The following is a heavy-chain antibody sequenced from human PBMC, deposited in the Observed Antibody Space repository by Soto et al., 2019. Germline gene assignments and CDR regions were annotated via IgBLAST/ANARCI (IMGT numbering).Heavy chain of an antibody. Sequence: QLHLQESGPGLVRPSETLSLTCTVSGGSINDFAYYWGWIRQPPGKGLEWIGTVYHNENTYYNPSFKSRVTISVYPAKNQFSLNLRSVTAADTAIYFCARRERYYGSPGWFDPWGQGALVAVSS. D-gene: IGHD3-16*01. V-gene: IGHV4-39*01. CDR1: GGSINDFAYY. J-gene: IGHJ5*02. CDR2: VYHNENT. CDR3: ARRERYYGSPGWFDP.